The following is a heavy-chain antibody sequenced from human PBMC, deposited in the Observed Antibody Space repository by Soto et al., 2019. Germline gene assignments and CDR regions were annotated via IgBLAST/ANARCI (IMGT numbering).Heavy chain of an antibody. CDR2: INHSGST. V-gene: IGHV4-34*01. CDR1: GGSFSGYY. Sequence: PSETLSLTCAVYGGSFSGYYWSWIRQPPGKGLEWIGEINHSGSTNYNPSLKSRVTISVDTSKNQFSLKLSSVTAADTAVYYCAGERSVVVVAATPGPDYYYMDVWGKGTTVT. D-gene: IGHD2-15*01. CDR3: AGERSVVVVAATPGPDYYYMDV. J-gene: IGHJ6*03.